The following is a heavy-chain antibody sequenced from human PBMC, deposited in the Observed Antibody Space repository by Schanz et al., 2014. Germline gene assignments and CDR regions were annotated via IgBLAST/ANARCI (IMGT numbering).Heavy chain of an antibody. D-gene: IGHD3-22*01. CDR3: ERDYESDFSSPRHDAFDV. CDR2: IWYDGNNK. CDR1: GFAFNNYG. V-gene: IGHV3-33*01. J-gene: IGHJ3*01. Sequence: QVQLAESGGGVVQPGRSLRLSCAASGFAFNNYGMHWVRQAPGKGLEWVAIIWYDGNNKKYADSVKGRFTISRDNPKTPLYLQMNSVRAEEPAVFYCERDYESDFSSPRHDAFDVWGQGTVVTVSS.